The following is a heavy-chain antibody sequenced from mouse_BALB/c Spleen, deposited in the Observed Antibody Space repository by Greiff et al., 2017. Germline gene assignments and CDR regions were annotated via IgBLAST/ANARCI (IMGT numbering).Heavy chain of an antibody. D-gene: IGHD2-1*01. CDR2: INPYNDGT. CDR3: ARNYGNYFAWFAY. CDR1: GYTFTSYV. Sequence: EVQLQQSGPELVKPGASVKMSCKASGYTFTSYVMHWVKQKPGQGLEWIGYINPYNDGTKYNEKFKGKATLTSDKSSSTAYMELSSLTSEDSAVYYCARNYGNYFAWFAYWGQGTLVTVSA. J-gene: IGHJ3*01. V-gene: IGHV1-14*01.